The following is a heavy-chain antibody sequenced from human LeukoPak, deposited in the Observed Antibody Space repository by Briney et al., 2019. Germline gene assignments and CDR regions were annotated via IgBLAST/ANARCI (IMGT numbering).Heavy chain of an antibody. CDR1: GGSFSGYY. CDR3: ARGRISDSKLGNFDY. J-gene: IGHJ4*02. CDR2: INHSGST. D-gene: IGHD7-27*01. Sequence: SETLSLTCAVYGGSFSGYYWGWIRQPPGKGLEWIGEINHSGSTNYNPSLKSRVTISVDTSKNQFSLKLSSVTAADTAVYYCARGRISDSKLGNFDYWGQGTLVTVSS. V-gene: IGHV4-34*01.